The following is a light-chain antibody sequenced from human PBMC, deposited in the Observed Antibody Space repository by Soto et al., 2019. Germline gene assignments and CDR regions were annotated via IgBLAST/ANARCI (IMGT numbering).Light chain of an antibody. CDR2: KAS. J-gene: IGKJ1*01. CDR1: QPIGDF. CDR3: QQLQTYV. Sequence: DIQMTQSPSTLSASVGDRVTITCRASQPIGDFLAWYQQKPGKAPKLLIYKASRLERWVPSRVSGGGSGTEFTLNISSMQPDDFASYYCQQLQTYVFCQGTKVEIK. V-gene: IGKV1-5*03.